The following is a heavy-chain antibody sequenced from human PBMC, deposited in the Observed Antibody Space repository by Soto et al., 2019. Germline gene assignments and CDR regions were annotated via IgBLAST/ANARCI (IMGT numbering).Heavy chain of an antibody. CDR3: ARMETFGSLNWFDP. J-gene: IGHJ5*02. Sequence: ASVEVSCKASGYSFTNNDVSWLRQATGQGLEWMGWMNPGSGDTGYAQKFQGRVTMTGDISIAAAYMELSSLRSDDTAIYYCARMETFGSLNWFDPWGQGTLVTVSS. CDR1: GYSFTNND. CDR2: MNPGSGDT. V-gene: IGHV1-8*01. D-gene: IGHD3-16*01.